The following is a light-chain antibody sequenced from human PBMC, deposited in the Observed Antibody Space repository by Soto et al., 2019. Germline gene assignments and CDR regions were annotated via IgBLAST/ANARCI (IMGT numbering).Light chain of an antibody. V-gene: IGKV1-5*01. CDR3: QQYYSFPYA. Sequence: DIQMTQSPSTLSASVGDRVTITCRASQSISSWLAWYQQKPGKAPNLLIFATSTLHSGVPSRFSGSGFGTDFTLSISGLQSEDFATYYCQQYYSFPYAFGRGTKVDIK. J-gene: IGKJ2*01. CDR1: QSISSW. CDR2: ATS.